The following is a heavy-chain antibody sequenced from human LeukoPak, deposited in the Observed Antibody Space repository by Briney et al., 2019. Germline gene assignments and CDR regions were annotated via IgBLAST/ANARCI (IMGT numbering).Heavy chain of an antibody. CDR3: ARTPGMVVVKTFYCLDV. CDR2: IGTYKGNT. CDR1: GYTFTSDG. J-gene: IGHJ6*02. D-gene: IGHD3-22*01. V-gene: IGHV1-18*01. Sequence: ASVKVSCKTSGYTFTSDGISWVRQAPGQGLEWMGWIGTYKGNTNYAQMFQGRVTMTTDTSTSTAYMELKNLRSDDTAVYYCARTPGMVVVKTFYCLDVWGQGTTVTVSS.